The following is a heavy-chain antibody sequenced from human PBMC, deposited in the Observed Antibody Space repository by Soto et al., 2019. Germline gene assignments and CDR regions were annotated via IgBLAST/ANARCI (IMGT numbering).Heavy chain of an antibody. CDR3: ARWAGQVRDYGGPFDY. CDR1: GERFTTYG. J-gene: IGHJ4*02. V-gene: IGHV1-18*04. Sequence: QVQLVQSGAEVKNPGASVTVSCKASGERFTTYGISWVRQAPGQGLEWMGWICTYNTNTNYAPKFQGRLLLTTDTSTTTAHMELRSLRPDDTAVYYCARWAGQVRDYGGPFDYWGQGTLVTVSS. CDR2: ICTYNTNT. D-gene: IGHD4-17*01.